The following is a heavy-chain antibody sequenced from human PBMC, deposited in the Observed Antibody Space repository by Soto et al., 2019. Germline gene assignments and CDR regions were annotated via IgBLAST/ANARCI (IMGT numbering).Heavy chain of an antibody. CDR1: GGFVSSGSYY. Sequence: QVQLQQWGAGLLKPSETLSLTCAVYGGFVSSGSYYWSWIRQPPGKGLEWIGEMSYSGGTHFNPSLKSRVTISVDTSKNQFSLKMSSVTAADTALYYCARVERGTATTVVDAFEIWGPGTMVTVSS. J-gene: IGHJ3*02. D-gene: IGHD1-1*01. CDR2: MSYSGGT. V-gene: IGHV4-34*01. CDR3: ARVERGTATTVVDAFEI.